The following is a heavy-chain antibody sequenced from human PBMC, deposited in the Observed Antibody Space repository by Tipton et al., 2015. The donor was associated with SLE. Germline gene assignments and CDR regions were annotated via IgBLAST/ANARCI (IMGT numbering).Heavy chain of an antibody. J-gene: IGHJ2*01. D-gene: IGHD3-22*01. CDR2: IYHSGST. CDR3: ASAVVVNNDWYFDL. CDR1: GYSISSGYY. Sequence: TLSLTCAVSGYSISSGYYWGWIRQPPGKGLEWIGSIYHSGSTYYNPSLKSRVTISVDTSKNQFSLKLSSVPAADTAVYYCASAVVVNNDWYFDLWGRGTLVTVSS. V-gene: IGHV4-38-2*01.